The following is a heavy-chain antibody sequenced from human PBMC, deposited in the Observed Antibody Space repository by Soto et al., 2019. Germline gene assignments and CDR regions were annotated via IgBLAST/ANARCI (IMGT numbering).Heavy chain of an antibody. D-gene: IGHD3-22*01. CDR1: GDSISSYY. J-gene: IGHJ4*02. CDR2: LYYGRSA. CDR3: ALRSMAVVPDY. V-gene: IGHV4-59*01. Sequence: QVQLQESGPGLVKPSETLSLTCAVSGDSISSYYCMWIRQPPGKGLESIGYLYYGRSANYNPSLKCRVTFSVATSTNQCSLTLSSMTAADTAVYYCALRSMAVVPDYWGQGTLVTVSS.